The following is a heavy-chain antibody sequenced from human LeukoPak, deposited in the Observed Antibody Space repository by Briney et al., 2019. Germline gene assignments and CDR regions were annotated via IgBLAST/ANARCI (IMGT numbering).Heavy chain of an antibody. D-gene: IGHD4-11*01. V-gene: IGHV3-48*01. CDR2: ITSDSTTM. Sequence: PGGSLRLSCAASGFTFSSYSMNWVRQAPGQGLEWVSYITSDSTTMFYADSVKGRFTASRDNAENSMYPQMNSLRAEDTAVYYCARVALRPIDYSNPEFDPWGQGTLVTVSS. CDR1: GFTFSSYS. CDR3: ARVALRPIDYSNPEFDP. J-gene: IGHJ5*02.